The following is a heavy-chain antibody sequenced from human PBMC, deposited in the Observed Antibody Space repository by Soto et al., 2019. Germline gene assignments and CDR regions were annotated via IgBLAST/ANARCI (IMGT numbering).Heavy chain of an antibody. D-gene: IGHD2-2*01. Sequence: QVQLVESGGGVVQPGRSLRLSCAASGFTFSSYAMHWVRQAPGKGLEWVAVISYDGSNKYYADSVKGRFTISSDNSKDTLYLQMNSLRAEDTAVYYCARDDQLALDYWGQGTLVTVSS. CDR3: ARDDQLALDY. CDR2: ISYDGSNK. V-gene: IGHV3-30-3*01. CDR1: GFTFSSYA. J-gene: IGHJ4*02.